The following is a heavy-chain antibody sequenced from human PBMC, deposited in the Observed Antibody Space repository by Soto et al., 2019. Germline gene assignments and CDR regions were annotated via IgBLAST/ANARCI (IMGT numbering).Heavy chain of an antibody. CDR3: ARALRFLEWSPMNAFDI. D-gene: IGHD3-3*01. CDR2: IYHSGST. V-gene: IGHV4-30-2*01. Sequence: SSETLSLTCAVSCGSISSGGYSWSWIRQPPGKGLEWIGYIYHSGSTYYNPSLKSRVTISVDRSKNQFSLKLSSVTAADTAVYYCARALRFLEWSPMNAFDIWGQGTMVTVSS. CDR1: CGSISSGGYS. J-gene: IGHJ3*02.